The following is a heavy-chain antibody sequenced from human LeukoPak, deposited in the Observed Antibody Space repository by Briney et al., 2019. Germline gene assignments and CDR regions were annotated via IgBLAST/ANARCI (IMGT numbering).Heavy chain of an antibody. CDR3: ARQYYYDSKGGTFDY. V-gene: IGHV4-39*01. D-gene: IGHD3-22*01. CDR1: GGSISSSSYN. J-gene: IGHJ4*02. Sequence: SETLSLTCTVSGGSISSSSYNWGRIRQPPGKGLEWIGSIYYSGSTYYNPSLKSRVTISVDTSKNQFSLKLSSVTAADTAVYYCARQYYYDSKGGTFDYWGQGTLVTVSS. CDR2: IYYSGST.